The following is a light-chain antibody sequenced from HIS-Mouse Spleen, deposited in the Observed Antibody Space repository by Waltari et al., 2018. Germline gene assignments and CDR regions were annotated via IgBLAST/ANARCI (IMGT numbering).Light chain of an antibody. CDR1: ASQKKY. CDR2: EDS. J-gene: IGLJ2*01. Sequence: SYELTQPPSVSVSPGQTARITCCGDASQKKYAYWYQQKSGQAPVLVIYEDSKRPYGIPERFSGSSSGTMATLTISGAQVEDEADYYCYSTDSSGNHRVFGGGTKLTVL. CDR3: YSTDSSGNHRV. V-gene: IGLV3-10*01.